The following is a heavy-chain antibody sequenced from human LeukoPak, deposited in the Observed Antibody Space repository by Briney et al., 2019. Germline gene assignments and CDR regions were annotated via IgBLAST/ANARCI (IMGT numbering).Heavy chain of an antibody. CDR3: ASIQSYYFGLDV. V-gene: IGHV4-61*02. CDR1: GGSISSGSYY. CDR2: INTSGST. J-gene: IGHJ6*02. D-gene: IGHD4-11*01. Sequence: SQTLSLTCTVSGGSISSGSYYWSWIRQPAGKGLEWIGRINTSGSTNYNPSLKSRVTMSVDTSKNQFSLKLSSVTAADTAVYYCASIQSYYFGLDVWGQGTTVTVSS.